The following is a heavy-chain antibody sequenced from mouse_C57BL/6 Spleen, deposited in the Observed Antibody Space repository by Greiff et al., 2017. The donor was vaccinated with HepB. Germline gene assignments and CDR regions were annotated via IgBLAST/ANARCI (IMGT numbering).Heavy chain of an antibody. CDR1: GYTFTDYY. CDR2: INPYNGGT. CDR3: ARRARDYAMDY. J-gene: IGHJ4*01. Sequence: EVQLQQSGPVLVKPGASVKMSCKASGYTFTDYYINWVKQSHGKSLEWIGVINPYNGGTSYNQKFKGKATLTVDKSSSTAYMELNSLTSEDSAVYYCARRARDYAMDYWGQGTSVTVSS. D-gene: IGHD3-1*01. V-gene: IGHV1-19*01.